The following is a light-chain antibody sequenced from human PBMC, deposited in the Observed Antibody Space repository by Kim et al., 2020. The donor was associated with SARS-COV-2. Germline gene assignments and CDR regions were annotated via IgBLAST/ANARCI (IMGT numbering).Light chain of an antibody. V-gene: IGLV3-1*01. CDR3: QAWDNSAGL. CDR1: KKKQKC. CDR2: REH. J-gene: IGLJ7*01. Sequence: SATPGRTAKITCAGDKKKQKCACWYQQKSGQSPVAFICREHNRPSEVPERFSGSKSGNTATLTDSETQPMDEADYYCQAWDNSAGLFGGGTQLTVL.